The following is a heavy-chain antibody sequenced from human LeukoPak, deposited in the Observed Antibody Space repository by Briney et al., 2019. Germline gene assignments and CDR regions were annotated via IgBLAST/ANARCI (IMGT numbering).Heavy chain of an antibody. CDR1: GGSFSGYY. D-gene: IGHD1-20*01. CDR2: INHSGST. Sequence: PSETLSLTCAVYGGSFSGYYWSWIRQPPGKGLEWIGEINHSGSTNYNPSLKSRVTISVDTSKNQFSLKLSSVTAADTAVYYCARLAYNWNPYYMDVWGKGTTVTVSS. J-gene: IGHJ6*03. V-gene: IGHV4-34*01. CDR3: ARLAYNWNPYYMDV.